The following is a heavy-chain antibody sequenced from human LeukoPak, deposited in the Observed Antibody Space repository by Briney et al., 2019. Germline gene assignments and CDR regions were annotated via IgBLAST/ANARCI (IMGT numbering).Heavy chain of an antibody. CDR3: AKNRGGTYKYYMDV. CDR1: GFTFNKYA. Sequence: PGGSLRLSCAASGFTFNKYAMGWVRQAPGMGLEWLSYVSGSGGATYYADSVKGRFTISRDNSKNTVYLQMGSLRAEDTAVYYCAKNRGGTYKYYMDVWGNGTTVTVSS. J-gene: IGHJ6*03. CDR2: VSGSGGAT. V-gene: IGHV3-23*01. D-gene: IGHD1-1*01.